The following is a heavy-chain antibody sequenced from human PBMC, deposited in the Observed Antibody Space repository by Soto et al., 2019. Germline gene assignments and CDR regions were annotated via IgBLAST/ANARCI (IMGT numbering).Heavy chain of an antibody. J-gene: IGHJ4*02. CDR1: GFSLTTSGEG. D-gene: IGHD6-13*01. CDR2: IYWDDDK. Sequence: QITLKESGPTLVKPTQTLTLTCTFSGFSLTTSGEGVGWIRQPPGKALEWLTLIYWDDDKRYSPSLKSRLTITKDTSKKQVVLTMTNMDPVDTATYYCAHRPGDVYSWSSFDYWGQGTLVTVSS. V-gene: IGHV2-5*02. CDR3: AHRPGDVYSWSSFDY.